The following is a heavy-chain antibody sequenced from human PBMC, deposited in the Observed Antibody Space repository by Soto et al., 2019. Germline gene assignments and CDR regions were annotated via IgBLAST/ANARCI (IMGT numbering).Heavy chain of an antibody. CDR3: TIGGIVGATNDY. D-gene: IGHD1-26*01. CDR1: GFTFSDHY. CDR2: SRNKADSYTT. V-gene: IGHV3-72*01. J-gene: IGHJ4*02. Sequence: PGGSLRLSCAASGFTFSDHYMEWVRQAPGKGLEWVARSRNKADSYTTEYAASVKGRFTISRDDSKRSLYLQMNSLKTEDTAVYYCTIGGIVGATNDYWGQGTLVTVSS.